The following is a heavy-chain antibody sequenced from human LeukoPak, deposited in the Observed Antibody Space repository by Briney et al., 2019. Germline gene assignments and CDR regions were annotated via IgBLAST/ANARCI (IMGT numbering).Heavy chain of an antibody. CDR3: ARDQPPSGIVVVPAADY. J-gene: IGHJ4*02. CDR2: ISSSSSYI. V-gene: IGHV3-21*01. Sequence: GGSLRLSCAASGFTFSSYSMNWVRQGPGKGLEWVSSISSSSSYIYYTDSVKGRFTISRDNAKNPLYLQMNSLRADDTAVYYCARDQPPSGIVVVPAADYWGQGTLVTVSS. D-gene: IGHD2-2*01. CDR1: GFTFSSYS.